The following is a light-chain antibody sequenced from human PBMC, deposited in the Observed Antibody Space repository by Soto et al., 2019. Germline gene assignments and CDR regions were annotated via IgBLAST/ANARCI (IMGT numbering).Light chain of an antibody. CDR3: QQYGSSRT. V-gene: IGKV3-20*01. CDR1: RSVDRSY. J-gene: IGKJ1*01. Sequence: ENVLTQSPGTLSLFPGERATLSCRASRSVDRSYLAWSQQKPGQAPRLLIYAASSRATGIPDRFSGSASGTDFTLTISRLEPEDFAVYYCQQYGSSRTFGQGTRVEIK. CDR2: AAS.